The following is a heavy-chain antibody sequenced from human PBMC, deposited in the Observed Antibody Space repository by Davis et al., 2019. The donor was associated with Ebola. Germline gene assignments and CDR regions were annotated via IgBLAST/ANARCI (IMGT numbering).Heavy chain of an antibody. CDR3: ARLGRVQDSSWYWFDP. D-gene: IGHD6-13*01. J-gene: IGHJ5*02. V-gene: IGHV4-34*01. Sequence: ESLKISCAASGFTFSSYWMTWARQAPGKGLEWIGEINHSGSTNYNPSLKSRVTISVDTSKNQFSLKLSSVTAADTAVYYCARLGRVQDSSWYWFDPWGQGTMVTVSS. CDR1: GFTFSSYW. CDR2: INHSGST.